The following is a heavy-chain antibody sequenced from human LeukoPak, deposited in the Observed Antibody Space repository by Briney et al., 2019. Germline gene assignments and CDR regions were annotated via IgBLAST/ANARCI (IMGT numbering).Heavy chain of an antibody. J-gene: IGHJ3*01. CDR2: FSATDGSA. CDR1: GFTVSSYG. D-gene: IGHD6-13*01. V-gene: IGHV3-23*01. Sequence: GSPRLSSAVSGFTVSSYGMTWVRQAPGKGLEWVSAFSATDGSAQYAESVTGRFTISRDNSKNSLYLQMNSLRDEVTAVYYCAKARIAAAGTGAFDVWGQGTMVTVSS. CDR3: AKARIAAAGTGAFDV.